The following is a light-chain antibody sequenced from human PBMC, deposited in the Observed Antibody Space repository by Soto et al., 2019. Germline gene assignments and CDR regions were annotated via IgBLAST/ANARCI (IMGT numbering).Light chain of an antibody. J-gene: IGLJ1*01. CDR3: GSYADGSTYV. CDR2: EVV. CDR1: SRDIGAYNY. V-gene: IGLV2-14*01. Sequence: QSVLTQPASVSGSPGQSITISCTGTSRDIGAYNYVSWYLQHPGKAPKLMIYEVVNRPSGVSNRFSGSKSGNTASLTISGLQAEDEADYYCGSYADGSTYVFGTGTKVTVL.